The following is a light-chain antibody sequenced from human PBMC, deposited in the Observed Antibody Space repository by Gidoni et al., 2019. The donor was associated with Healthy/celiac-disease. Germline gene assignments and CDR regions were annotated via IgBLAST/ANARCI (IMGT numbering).Light chain of an antibody. J-gene: IGLJ1*01. CDR1: NIGSKS. CDR3: QVWDSSSDHYV. Sequence: SSVLTPPPSVSVAPGKTARLTCGGNNIGSKSVHWYQQKPGQAPVLVIYYDSDRPSGIPERFSGSNSGNTATLTISRVEAGDEADYYCQVWDSSSDHYVFGTGTKVTVL. V-gene: IGLV3-21*04. CDR2: YDS.